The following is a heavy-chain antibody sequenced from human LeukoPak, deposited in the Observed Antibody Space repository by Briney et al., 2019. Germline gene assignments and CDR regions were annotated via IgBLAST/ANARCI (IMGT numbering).Heavy chain of an antibody. Sequence: PGGSLRLPCAASGFTFGSYAMYWVRQAPGKGLEWVSYISSSGSTIYYADSVKGRFTISRDNAKNSLYLQMNSLRAEDTAVYYCARGMQQLVREVFDYWGQGTLVTVSS. J-gene: IGHJ4*02. D-gene: IGHD6-6*01. V-gene: IGHV3-48*04. CDR2: ISSSGSTI. CDR3: ARGMQQLVREVFDY. CDR1: GFTFGSYA.